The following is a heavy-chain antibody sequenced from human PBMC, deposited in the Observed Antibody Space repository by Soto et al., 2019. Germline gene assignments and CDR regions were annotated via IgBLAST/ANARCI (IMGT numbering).Heavy chain of an antibody. CDR1: GFRVSSSH. V-gene: IGHV3-53*01. J-gene: IGHJ5*02. CDR3: ARLGPYASGSYSFRYNWFDP. Sequence: SLRLSCAASGFRVSSSHMTWVRQAPGKGLEWVSVIYSGGSADFAVSVKGRFTISRDNSKNTVFLQMNSLRAEDTAVYYCARLGPYASGSYSFRYNWFDPWGQGTRVTVSS. CDR2: IYSGGSA. D-gene: IGHD3-10*01.